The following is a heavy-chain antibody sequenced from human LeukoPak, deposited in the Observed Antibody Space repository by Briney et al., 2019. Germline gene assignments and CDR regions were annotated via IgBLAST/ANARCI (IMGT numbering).Heavy chain of an antibody. Sequence: SVKVSCKASGGTFSSYAISWVRQAPGQGLEWMGGIIPIFGTANYAQKFQGRVTITADESTSTAYMELSSLRSEDTAVYYCARELPYCGGDCYSGWFDPWGQGTLVTVSS. V-gene: IGHV1-69*01. CDR1: GGTFSSYA. J-gene: IGHJ5*02. CDR2: IIPIFGTA. CDR3: ARELPYCGGDCYSGWFDP. D-gene: IGHD2-21*02.